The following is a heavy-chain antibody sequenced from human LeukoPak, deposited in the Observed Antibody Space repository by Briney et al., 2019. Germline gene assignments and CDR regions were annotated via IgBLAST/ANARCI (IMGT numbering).Heavy chain of an antibody. Sequence: SETLSLTCTVSGGSISGWYWSWIRQPPGKGLEWIGYIYGSGNTNYNPSLKSRVTMSIDTSKNQFSPKLTSVTAADTATYYCAREPSLAGFASGLGFNYWGQGILVTVSS. V-gene: IGHV4-59*01. CDR1: GGSISGWY. CDR2: IYGSGNT. CDR3: AREPSLAGFASGLGFNY. D-gene: IGHD6-19*01. J-gene: IGHJ4*02.